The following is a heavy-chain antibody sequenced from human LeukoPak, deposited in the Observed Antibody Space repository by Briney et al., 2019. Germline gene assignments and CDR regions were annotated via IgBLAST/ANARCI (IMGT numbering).Heavy chain of an antibody. CDR3: AKDGIVGANYYYYMDV. CDR2: ISGGGAST. J-gene: IGHJ6*03. D-gene: IGHD1-26*01. Sequence: GGSLRLSCAASGFIFSDYAMSWVRQAPGRGLEWVSSISGGGASTYYADSVKGRFTISRDKSKNTLYLQMNNLRVEDTAVYYCAKDGIVGANYYYYMDVWGKGTTVTISS. CDR1: GFIFSDYA. V-gene: IGHV3-23*01.